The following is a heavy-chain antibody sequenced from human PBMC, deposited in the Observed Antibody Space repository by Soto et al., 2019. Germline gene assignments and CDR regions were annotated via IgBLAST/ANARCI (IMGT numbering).Heavy chain of an antibody. V-gene: IGHV1-69*08. CDR1: GGTFSSYT. D-gene: IGHD2-15*01. CDR2: IIPILGIA. J-gene: IGHJ6*03. Sequence: QVQLVQSGAEVKKPGSSVKVSCKASGGTFSSYTISWVRQAPGQGLEWMGRIIPILGIANYAQKFQGRVTITADKSTSTAYMELSSLRAEDTAVYYCARDLSCSGCSCYSNYYYYYMDVWGKGTTVTVSS. CDR3: ARDLSCSGCSCYSNYYYYYMDV.